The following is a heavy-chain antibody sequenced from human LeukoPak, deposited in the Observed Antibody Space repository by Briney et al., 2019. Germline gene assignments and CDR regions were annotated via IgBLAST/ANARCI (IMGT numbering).Heavy chain of an antibody. Sequence: ASETLSLTCTVSGGSISSGDYYWSWIRQPPGKGLEWIGYIYYSGSTYYNPSLKSRVTISVDTSKNQFSLKLSSVTAADTAVYYCARDGIGQQLEANWYFDLWGRGTLVTVSS. J-gene: IGHJ2*01. V-gene: IGHV4-30-4*01. D-gene: IGHD6-13*01. CDR1: GGSISSGDYY. CDR2: IYYSGST. CDR3: ARDGIGQQLEANWYFDL.